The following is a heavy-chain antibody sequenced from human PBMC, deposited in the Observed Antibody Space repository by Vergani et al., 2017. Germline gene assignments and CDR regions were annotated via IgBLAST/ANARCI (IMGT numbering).Heavy chain of an antibody. CDR1: GGSISSSSYY. J-gene: IGHJ6*02. D-gene: IGHD3-3*01. Sequence: QLQLQESGPGLVKPSETLSLTCTVSGGSISSSSYYWGWIRQPPGKGLEWIGSIYYSGSTYYNPSLKSRVTISVDTSKNQFSLKLSSVTAADTAVYDCARVPFWVLSMDVWGQGTTVTVSS. CDR2: IYYSGST. V-gene: IGHV4-39*07. CDR3: ARVPFWVLSMDV.